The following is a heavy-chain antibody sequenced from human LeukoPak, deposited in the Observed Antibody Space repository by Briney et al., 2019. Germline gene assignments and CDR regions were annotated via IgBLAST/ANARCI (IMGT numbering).Heavy chain of an antibody. CDR1: GGSISSYY. CDR3: ARGMTTVTTWDFNY. Sequence: SETLSLTCTVSGGSISSYYWSWIRQPPGKGLEWIGYIYYSGSTNYNPSLKSRVTISVDTSKNQFSLKLSSVTAADTAVYYCARGMTTVTTWDFNYWGQGTLVTVSS. CDR2: IYYSGST. D-gene: IGHD4-11*01. V-gene: IGHV4-59*01. J-gene: IGHJ4*02.